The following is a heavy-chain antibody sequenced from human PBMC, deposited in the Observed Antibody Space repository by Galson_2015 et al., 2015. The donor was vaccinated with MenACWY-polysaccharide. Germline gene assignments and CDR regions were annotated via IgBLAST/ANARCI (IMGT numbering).Heavy chain of an antibody. D-gene: IGHD1-26*01. CDR1: GFTFSVYT. CDR3: AKDFQPDGKWDIDS. CDR2: VDQSGTAT. V-gene: IGHV3-23*01. J-gene: IGHJ4*02. Sequence: SLRLTCAASGFTFSVYTMRWVRHAPAKGLVWVSAVDQSGTATFYAGSVKGRFTISRVNSKNALYLQMNSLRAEDTAVYFCAKDFQPDGKWDIDSWGQGTLVTVSS.